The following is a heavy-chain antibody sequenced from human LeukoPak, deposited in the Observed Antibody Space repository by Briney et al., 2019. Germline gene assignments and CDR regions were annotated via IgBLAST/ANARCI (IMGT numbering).Heavy chain of an antibody. CDR1: GRSISSSSYY. V-gene: IGHV4-39*07. Sequence: PSETLSLTCTVSGRSISSSSYYWGWIRQPRGKGLEWIENIYYSGSTYYNPSLKSRVTISVDTSKNQFSLKLSSVTAADTAVYYCARGGGYSYYYYMDVWGKGTTVTVSS. J-gene: IGHJ6*03. CDR2: IYYSGST. D-gene: IGHD5-18*01. CDR3: ARGGGYSYYYYMDV.